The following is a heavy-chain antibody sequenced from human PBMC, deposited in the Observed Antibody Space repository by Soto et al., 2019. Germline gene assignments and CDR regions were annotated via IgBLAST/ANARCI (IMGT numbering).Heavy chain of an antibody. CDR3: AIREGGYYYYGMDV. J-gene: IGHJ6*02. D-gene: IGHD1-26*01. CDR2: ISAYNGNT. Sequence: ASVKVSCKASGFTFTSSAMQWVRQARGQGLEWIGWISAYNGNTNYAQKLQGRVTMTTDTSTSTAYMELRSLRSDDTAVYYCAIREGGYYYYGMDVWGQGTTVTVSS. V-gene: IGHV1-18*01. CDR1: GFTFTSSA.